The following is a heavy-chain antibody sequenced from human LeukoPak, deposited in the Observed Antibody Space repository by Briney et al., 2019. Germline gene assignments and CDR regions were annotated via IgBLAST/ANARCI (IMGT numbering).Heavy chain of an antibody. V-gene: IGHV3-74*01. CDR2: INTDGSTT. Sequence: KPGGSLRLSCAGSGFTFSTYWMHWVRQAPGGGLVWVSGINTDGSTTSYADSVKGRFTISRDNAKNTVYLQMSSLRAEDTAVYYCAKESGYDVDLEYWGQGALVTVSS. D-gene: IGHD5-12*01. J-gene: IGHJ4*02. CDR3: AKESGYDVDLEY. CDR1: GFTFSTYW.